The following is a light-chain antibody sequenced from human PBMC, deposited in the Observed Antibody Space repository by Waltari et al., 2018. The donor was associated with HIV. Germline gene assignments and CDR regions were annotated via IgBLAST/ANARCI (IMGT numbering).Light chain of an antibody. V-gene: IGKV1-39*01. Sequence: DIQMTQSPSSLSASVGDRVNITCRASQSIDTYLNWYQQTPGKAPKLLIFAASNLQGGVPSRFSGSGSGTDFTLTVNSLQPEYFATYYCQQTYRTPQTFGQGTRLAI. CDR2: AAS. J-gene: IGKJ5*01. CDR1: QSIDTY. CDR3: QQTYRTPQT.